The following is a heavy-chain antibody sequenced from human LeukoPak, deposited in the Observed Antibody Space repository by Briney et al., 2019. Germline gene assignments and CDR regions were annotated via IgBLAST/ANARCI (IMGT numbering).Heavy chain of an antibody. J-gene: IGHJ3*02. Sequence: PGGSLRLSCAASGFTFSISAMSWVRQAPGKGLEWVSGISDSGGSTFYADSVKGRFTISRDNSKNTLYLQMNSLRAEDTAVYYCAATYGSGSRGDAFDIWGQGTMVTVSS. CDR3: AATYGSGSRGDAFDI. D-gene: IGHD3-10*01. CDR1: GFTFSISA. CDR2: ISDSGGST. V-gene: IGHV3-23*01.